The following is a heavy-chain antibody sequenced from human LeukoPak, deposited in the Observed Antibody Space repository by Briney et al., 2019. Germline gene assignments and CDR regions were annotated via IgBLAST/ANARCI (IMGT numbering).Heavy chain of an antibody. CDR1: GGSISSGDYY. D-gene: IGHD2-2*01. Sequence: SETLSLTCTVSGGSISSGDYYWSWIRQPPGKGLEWIGYIYYSGSTYYNPSLKSRVTISVDTSKNQFSLKLSSVTAADTAVYYCARGRLGYCSSTRSCRMDVWGQGTTVTVSS. CDR2: IYYSGST. CDR3: ARGRLGYCSSTRSCRMDV. J-gene: IGHJ6*02. V-gene: IGHV4-30-4*01.